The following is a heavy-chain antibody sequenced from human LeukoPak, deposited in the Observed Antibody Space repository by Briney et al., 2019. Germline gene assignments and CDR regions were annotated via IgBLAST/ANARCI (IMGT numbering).Heavy chain of an antibody. D-gene: IGHD3-22*01. CDR3: GRDKSEYDSSGRGDY. J-gene: IGHJ4*02. CDR1: GLTFSSYW. CDR2: INGDGSYT. Sequence: GGSLRLSCAASGLTFSSYWMNWVRQAPGKGLVWVSRINGDGSYTKYADSVKGRFTISRDNAKNTLFLQMNSLSAEDTAVYFCGRDKSEYDSSGRGDYWGQGTLVTVSS. V-gene: IGHV3-74*03.